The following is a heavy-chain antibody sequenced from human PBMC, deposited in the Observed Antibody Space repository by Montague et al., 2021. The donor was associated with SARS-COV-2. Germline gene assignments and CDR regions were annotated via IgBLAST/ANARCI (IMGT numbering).Heavy chain of an antibody. CDR3: ARERWAVGVSFDY. CDR2: TYYRSRWSN. Sequence: CAISGDSVSSNSATWQWIRQSPSRGLEWLGRTYYRSRWSNDYAVSVRSRIIINPDTSTNQFSLQLSSVTPEDTAVYFCARERWAVGVSFDYWGQGTLVTVSS. CDR1: GDSVSSNSAT. J-gene: IGHJ4*02. D-gene: IGHD1-26*01. V-gene: IGHV6-1*01.